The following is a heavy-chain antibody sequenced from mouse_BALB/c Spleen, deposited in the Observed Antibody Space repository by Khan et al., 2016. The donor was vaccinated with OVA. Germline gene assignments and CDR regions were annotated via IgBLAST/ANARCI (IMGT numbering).Heavy chain of an antibody. CDR3: ERIYGGDFDY. D-gene: IGHD1-1*01. J-gene: IGHJ2*02. CDR2: ISYSGNT. CDR1: GYSITSDYA. V-gene: IGHV3-2*02. Sequence: EVQLQESGPGLVKPSQSLSLTCTVTGYSITSDYAWNWIRQFPGNKLERMGFISYSGNTKYNPSLKSRFSIIRDTSKNQFFLQLNSVTTEDTATYYCERIYGGDFDYWGQGTSLTVSS.